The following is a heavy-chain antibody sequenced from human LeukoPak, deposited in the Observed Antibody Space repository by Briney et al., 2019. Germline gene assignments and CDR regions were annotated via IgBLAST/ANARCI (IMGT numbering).Heavy chain of an antibody. J-gene: IGHJ3*01. Sequence: PGGSLRLSCTATGFNFDDYAMHWVRQSPGKGLEWASGITWNSYTIVYADSVKGRFTISRDNAKNSLYLQMNSLRAEDTAFYCAKAVGVASLIVDALHVWGQGAMVTVSP. D-gene: IGHD1-26*01. CDR1: GFNFDDYA. V-gene: IGHV3-9*01. CDR2: ITWNSYTI. CDR3: AKAVGVASLIVDALHV.